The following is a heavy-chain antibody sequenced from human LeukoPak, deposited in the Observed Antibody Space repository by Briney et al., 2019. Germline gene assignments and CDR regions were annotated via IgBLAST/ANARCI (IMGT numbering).Heavy chain of an antibody. Sequence: ASVKVSCKASGYTFTTYYVHWVRQVPGQGLEWMGWINPDSGDTKYAQMFQGRVTMTRDTSISTVYMELSRLGSDDTAFYYCARDRYTYGEIGHWGQGTLVTVSS. CDR1: GYTFTTYY. V-gene: IGHV1-2*02. CDR2: INPDSGDT. D-gene: IGHD5-18*01. J-gene: IGHJ4*02. CDR3: ARDRYTYGEIGH.